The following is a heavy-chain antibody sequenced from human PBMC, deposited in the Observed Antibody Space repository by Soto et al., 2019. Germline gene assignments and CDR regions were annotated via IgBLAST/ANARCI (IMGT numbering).Heavy chain of an antibody. D-gene: IGHD6-13*01. CDR2: INRDGSKK. Sequence: EVQLEESGGDLVQPGGSLRLSCAASGFTLSAYWMTWVRQAPGKGLEWVANINRDGSKKSYLDSVRGRFTISRDNVGNSLYLQIDSLRADDTALYYCARDVSPGSSSLYLDAFDILCPGTMVTVSS. CDR1: GFTLSAYW. CDR3: ARDVSPGSSSLYLDAFDI. J-gene: IGHJ3*02. V-gene: IGHV3-7*05.